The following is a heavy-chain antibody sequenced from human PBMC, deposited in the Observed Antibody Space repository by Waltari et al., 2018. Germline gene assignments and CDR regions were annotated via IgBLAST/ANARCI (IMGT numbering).Heavy chain of an antibody. V-gene: IGHV4-30-2*01. CDR3: ASCGGDCYRYWYFDL. J-gene: IGHJ2*01. CDR1: GGSISSGGYS. Sequence: QLQLQESGSGLVKPSQTLSLTCAVSGGSISSGGYSWSWIRQPPGKGLELIGYIYHSGSTYYNPSLKSRVTISVDRSKNQFSLKLSSVTAADTSVYYCASCGGDCYRYWYFDLWGRGTLVTVSS. D-gene: IGHD2-21*01. CDR2: IYHSGST.